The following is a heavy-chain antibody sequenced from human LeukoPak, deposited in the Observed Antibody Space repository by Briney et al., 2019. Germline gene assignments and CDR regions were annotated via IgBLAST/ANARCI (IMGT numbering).Heavy chain of an antibody. CDR1: GYTFTGYY. CDR2: INPNSGGT. V-gene: IGHV1-2*03. Sequence: LGASVKVSCKASGYTFTGYYMHWVRQAPGQGLEWMGWINPNSGGTNYAQKFQGRVTMTRDTSISTAYMELSRLRSDDTAVYYCARDLGLRGVTNWFDPWGQGTLVTVSS. J-gene: IGHJ5*02. D-gene: IGHD3-10*01. CDR3: ARDLGLRGVTNWFDP.